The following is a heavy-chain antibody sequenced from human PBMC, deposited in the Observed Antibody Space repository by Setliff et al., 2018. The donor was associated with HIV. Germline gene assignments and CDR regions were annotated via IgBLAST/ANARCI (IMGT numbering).Heavy chain of an antibody. CDR3: ARTDHTSSSDF. Sequence: SETLSLTCTVSGGSINTYYWSWIRQSPGKRLEWIGYIHSYGSTDYNPSLKSRVTMSVDTSKNQFSLKLTSVTAADTAVYFCARTDHTSSSDFWGQGTLVTVSS. J-gene: IGHJ4*02. D-gene: IGHD6-6*01. CDR1: GGSINTYY. CDR2: IHSYGST. V-gene: IGHV4-59*01.